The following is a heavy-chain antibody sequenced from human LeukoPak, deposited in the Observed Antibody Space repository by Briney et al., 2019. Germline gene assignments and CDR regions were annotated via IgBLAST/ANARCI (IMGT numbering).Heavy chain of an antibody. J-gene: IGHJ4*02. D-gene: IGHD4-17*01. CDR2: IYTSGST. CDR1: GDSISSSSSY. V-gene: IGHV4-61*02. Sequence: SETLSLTCTVSGDSISSSSSYWSWIRQPAGKGLQWIGRIYTSGSTYYNPSLKSRVTISVDTSKNQFSLKLSSVTAADTAVYYCAREREGPYGYLDYWGQGILVTVSS. CDR3: AREREGPYGYLDY.